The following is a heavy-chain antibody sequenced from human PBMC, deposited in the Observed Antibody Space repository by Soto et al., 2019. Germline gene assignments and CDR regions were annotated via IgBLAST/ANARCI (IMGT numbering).Heavy chain of an antibody. V-gene: IGHV3-21*01. J-gene: IGHJ4*02. Sequence: PGGSLRLSCAASGFTFSSYSMNWVRQAPGTGLEWVSSISSSSSYIYYADSVKGRFTISRDNAKNSLYLQMNSLRAEDTAVYYCASLPSYYDSSGYVDYWGQGTLVTVSS. CDR1: GFTFSSYS. D-gene: IGHD3-22*01. CDR2: ISSSSSYI. CDR3: ASLPSYYDSSGYVDY.